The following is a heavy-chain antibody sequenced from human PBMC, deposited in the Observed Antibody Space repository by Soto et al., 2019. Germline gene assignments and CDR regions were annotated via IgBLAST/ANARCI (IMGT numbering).Heavy chain of an antibody. Sequence: ASVKVSCTASGYTFPGYYIHWLRQAPGQGIEWMGWINPNSGGTSYAQKFQGWVTMTRDTSISTAYMELSRLISDDTAVYYCARDNCIGGICDSDGRMDVWRQGTKDIVAS. CDR2: INPNSGGT. V-gene: IGHV1-2*04. J-gene: IGHJ6*02. CDR1: GYTFPGYY. CDR3: ARDNCIGGICDSDGRMDV. D-gene: IGHD2-15*01.